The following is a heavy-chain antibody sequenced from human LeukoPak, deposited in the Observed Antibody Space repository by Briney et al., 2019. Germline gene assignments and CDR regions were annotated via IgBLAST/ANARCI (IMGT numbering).Heavy chain of an antibody. V-gene: IGHV4-39*01. CDR3: ARPGGDYVSEFDP. CDR2: IYYSGST. D-gene: IGHD4-17*01. CDR1: GGSISSSSYY. Sequence: SETLSLTCTVSGGSISSSSYYWGWIRQPPGKGLEWIGGIYYSGSTFYNPSLKSRVTMSVDTSKNQFSLKLTSVTAADTAVYYCARPGGDYVSEFDPWGQGTLVTVSS. J-gene: IGHJ5*02.